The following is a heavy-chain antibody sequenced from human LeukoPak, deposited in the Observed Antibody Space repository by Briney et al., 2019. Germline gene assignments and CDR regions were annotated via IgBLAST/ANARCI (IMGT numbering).Heavy chain of an antibody. J-gene: IGHJ6*02. CDR2: IKQDGSEK. D-gene: IGHD1-26*01. V-gene: IGHV3-7*01. CDR3: ARYGIVGVDV. Sequence: QSGGSLRLSCAASGFTFSTYLMSWVRQAPGKGLEWVANIKQDGSEKYYVDSVKGRFTISRDNAKNSLYLQMNSLRAEDTSVYYCARYGIVGVDVWGQGTTVTVSS. CDR1: GFTFSTYL.